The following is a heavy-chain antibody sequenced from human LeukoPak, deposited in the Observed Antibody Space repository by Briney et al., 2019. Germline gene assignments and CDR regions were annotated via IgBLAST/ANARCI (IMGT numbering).Heavy chain of an antibody. V-gene: IGHV3-48*03. D-gene: IGHD6-19*01. Sequence: QPGGSLRLSCAASGFTFSSYEMNWVRQAPGKGLEWVSYISSRGSTIYYADSVKGRFTISRDNAKNPLYLQMNSLRAEDTAVYYCAKGYSSGWYSWWYFDLWGRGTLVTVSS. CDR3: AKGYSSGWYSWWYFDL. CDR2: ISSRGSTI. J-gene: IGHJ2*01. CDR1: GFTFSSYE.